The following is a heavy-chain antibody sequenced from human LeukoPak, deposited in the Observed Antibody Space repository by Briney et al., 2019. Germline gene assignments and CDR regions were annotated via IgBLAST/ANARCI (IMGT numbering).Heavy chain of an antibody. CDR1: GFTFSSYT. J-gene: IGHJ4*02. Sequence: GGSLRLSCVASGFTFSSYTMSWVRQAPGKGLEGVSGISGRGDSADYADSVKGRFTISRDNSKNTLYLRLNSLRVEDTATYYCVKDRYCPEVTCFGGGFEYWGQGTLVVVSS. CDR2: ISGRGDSA. V-gene: IGHV3-23*01. D-gene: IGHD2-8*02. CDR3: VKDRYCPEVTCFGGGFEY.